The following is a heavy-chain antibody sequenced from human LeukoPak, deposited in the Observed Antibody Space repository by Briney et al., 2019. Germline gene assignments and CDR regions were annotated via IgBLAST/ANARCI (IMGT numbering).Heavy chain of an antibody. J-gene: IGHJ4*02. D-gene: IGHD1-1*01. V-gene: IGHV3-74*01. CDR1: GFTLSGYW. CDR3: ARDQSGTTLDY. CDR2: INNDGTST. Sequence: PGGSLRLPCAASGFTLSGYWMHWVRQAPGKGLVWVSRINNDGTSTIYADSVKGRFTISRDNAKNTLYLQMNSLRAEDTAIYYCARDQSGTTLDYWGQGTLVTVSS.